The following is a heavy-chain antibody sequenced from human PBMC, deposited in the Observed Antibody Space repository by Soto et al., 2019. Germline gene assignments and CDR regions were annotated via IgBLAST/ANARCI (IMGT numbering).Heavy chain of an antibody. CDR3: ETSLQLRKGWAFDY. V-gene: IGHV1-46*01. J-gene: IGHJ4*02. CDR1: GYTITTYF. CDR2: INPSDGTT. D-gene: IGHD1-7*01. Sequence: QVQLVQSGAEVKKPWASVKVSCKASGYTITTYFMQWVRQAPGQGLEWVGIINPSDGTTSYAQKFQGRVTMTRDTSTNTVYMDLSSLRSEDTAVYYCETSLQLRKGWAFDYWGQGTLVTVSS.